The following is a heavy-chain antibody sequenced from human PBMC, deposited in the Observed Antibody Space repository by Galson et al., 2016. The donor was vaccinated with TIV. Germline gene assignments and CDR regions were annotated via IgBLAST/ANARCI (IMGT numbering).Heavy chain of an antibody. J-gene: IGHJ4*01. D-gene: IGHD4-17*01. CDR1: GYTFTGYY. Sequence: SVKVSCKASGYTFTGYYIHWVRQAPGQGLEWMGWINPNGGDTNYAQKFQNRVTMTRDTSISTAYMELSSLRSDDTAVYYCARDLMTSVTTPFDFWGQGTLVTVSS. CDR3: ARDLMTSVTTPFDF. V-gene: IGHV1-2*02. CDR2: INPNGGDT.